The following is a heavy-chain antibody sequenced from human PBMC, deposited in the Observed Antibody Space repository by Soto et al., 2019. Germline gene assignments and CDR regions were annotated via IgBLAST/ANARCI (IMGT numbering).Heavy chain of an antibody. CDR3: SRERYKVLADGMDV. V-gene: IGHV1-2*02. CDR1: GFSLTGYY. J-gene: IGHJ6*02. D-gene: IGHD2-2*01. Sequence: AASVKVSCKASGFSLTGYYFHWIRAAPGQGLEWMGWINPNTGGTTYAQKFQGRGTLTWDTSINTAYMELSSLRPDDTAMYYCSRERYKVLADGMDVWGQGTSVTVSS. CDR2: INPNTGGT.